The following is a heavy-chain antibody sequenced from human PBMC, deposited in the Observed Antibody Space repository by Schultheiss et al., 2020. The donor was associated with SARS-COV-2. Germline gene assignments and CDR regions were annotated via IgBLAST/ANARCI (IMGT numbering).Heavy chain of an antibody. CDR3: AKDRIRYSSSWHDY. Sequence: GGSLRLSCAASGFTFRSYWMHWVRQAPGKGLEWVAVIWYDGSNKYYADSVKGRFTISRDNSKNTLYLQMNSLRAEDTAVYYCAKDRIRYSSSWHDYWGQGTLVTVSS. V-gene: IGHV3-30*02. J-gene: IGHJ4*02. CDR1: GFTFRSYW. D-gene: IGHD6-13*01. CDR2: IWYDGSNK.